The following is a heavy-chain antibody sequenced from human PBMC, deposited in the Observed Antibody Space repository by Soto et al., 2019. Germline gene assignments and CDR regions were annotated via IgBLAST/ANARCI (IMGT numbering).Heavy chain of an antibody. J-gene: IGHJ4*02. Sequence: EVQLVESGGGLIQPGGSLRLSCAVSGFTVSNNYMSWVRQAPGKGLEGVSVIYSGGYTAYGDSVKGRFTISRDNSKNTLFLKINTRRAEDAAVFSGAPRGGGGGYWGQGTLVTVSS. V-gene: IGHV3-53*01. CDR3: APRGGGGGY. D-gene: IGHD3-10*01. CDR2: IYSGGYT. CDR1: GFTVSNNY.